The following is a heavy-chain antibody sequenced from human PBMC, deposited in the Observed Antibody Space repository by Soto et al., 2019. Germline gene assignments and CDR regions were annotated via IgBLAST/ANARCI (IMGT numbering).Heavy chain of an antibody. V-gene: IGHV3-9*01. CDR2: ISWNSGSI. J-gene: IGHJ4*02. Sequence: ESGGGLVQPGRSLRLSCAASGFTFDDYAMHWVRQAPGKGLEWVSGISWNSGSIGYADSVKGRFTISRDNAKNSLYLQMNSLRAEDTALYYCAKDRGKLTTVTTLYYFDYWGQGTLVTVSS. CDR3: AKDRGKLTTVTTLYYFDY. CDR1: GFTFDDYA. D-gene: IGHD4-17*01.